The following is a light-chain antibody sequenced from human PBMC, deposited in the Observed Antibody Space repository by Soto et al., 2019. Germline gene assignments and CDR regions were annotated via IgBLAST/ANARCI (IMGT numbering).Light chain of an antibody. CDR3: QHYNSYPEA. CDR1: QTISSW. J-gene: IGKJ1*01. Sequence: IQMTQSPSTLSGSVGDRVTITCRASQTISSWLAWYQQKPGKAPKLLIYKAPTLKSGVPSRFSGSGSGTESTLTISILQTDDVATYYCQHYNSYPEAFGQGTKVDIK. CDR2: KAP. V-gene: IGKV1-5*03.